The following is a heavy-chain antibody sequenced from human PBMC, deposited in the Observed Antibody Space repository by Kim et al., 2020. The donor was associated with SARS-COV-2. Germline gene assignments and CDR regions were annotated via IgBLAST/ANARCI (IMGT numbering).Heavy chain of an antibody. J-gene: IGHJ4*02. D-gene: IGHD3-16*01. Sequence: GGSLRLSCAASGFTFSSYGMHWVRQAPGKGLEWVAVIWYDGSNKYYADSVKGRFTISRDNSKNTLYLQMNSLRAEDTAVYYCARDLLGVSWGFDYWGQGTLVTVSS. CDR2: IWYDGSNK. V-gene: IGHV3-33*01. CDR1: GFTFSSYG. CDR3: ARDLLGVSWGFDY.